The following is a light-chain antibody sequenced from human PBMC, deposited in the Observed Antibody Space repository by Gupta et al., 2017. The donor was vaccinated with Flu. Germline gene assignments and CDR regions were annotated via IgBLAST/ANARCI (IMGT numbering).Light chain of an antibody. J-gene: IGKJ2*01. Sequence: TLSLSPGQRATLSCRASQRVNLDYLAWFQQKSGQAPRLLVYAASSRATGIPDRFSGSASGTDFTLTISRLEPEDFAVYYCQQDGSTRVYIFGQGTQMQIK. CDR2: AAS. CDR3: QQDGSTRVYI. CDR1: QRVNLDY. V-gene: IGKV3-20*01.